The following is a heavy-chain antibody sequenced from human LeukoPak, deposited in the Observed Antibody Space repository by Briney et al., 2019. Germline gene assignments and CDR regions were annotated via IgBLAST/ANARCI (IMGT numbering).Heavy chain of an antibody. D-gene: IGHD6-19*01. CDR1: GYTFTGYY. J-gene: IGHJ3*02. CDR2: INPNSGGT. CDR3: ARPIAVAGTDDAFDI. Sequence: GASVKVSCKASGYTFTGYYMHWVRQAPGQGLEWMGWINPNSGGTNYAQKFQGRVTMTGDTSISTAYMELSRLRSDDTAVYYCARPIAVAGTDDAFDIWGQGTMVTVSS. V-gene: IGHV1-2*02.